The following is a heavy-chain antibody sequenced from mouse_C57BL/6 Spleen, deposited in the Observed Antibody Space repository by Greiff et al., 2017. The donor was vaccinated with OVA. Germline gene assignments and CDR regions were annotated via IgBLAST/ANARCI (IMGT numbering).Heavy chain of an antibody. Sequence: EVLLVESGGGLVKPGGSLKLSCAASGFTFSDYGMHWVRQAPEKGLEWVAYISSGSSTIYYADTVKGRFTISRDNAKTTLFLQMTSLRSEDTAMYYCARGIYYDYDRSYAMDYWGQGTSVTVSS. CDR3: ARGIYYDYDRSYAMDY. J-gene: IGHJ4*01. D-gene: IGHD2-4*01. CDR2: ISSGSSTI. CDR1: GFTFSDYG. V-gene: IGHV5-17*01.